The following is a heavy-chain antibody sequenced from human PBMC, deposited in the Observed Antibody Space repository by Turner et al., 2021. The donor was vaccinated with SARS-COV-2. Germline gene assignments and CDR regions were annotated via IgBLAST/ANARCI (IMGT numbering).Heavy chain of an antibody. Sequence: QVQLVQLGGGVVQPGKSLRPPCAASGFTCNTYGMHWVRQAVDEGREWVTFISSGGTTTCHAASATGRFTISRDVSSNTLFLQMSSLTTEDTGVYYCARKIVASTYAFDFWGQGTLVIVSS. CDR2: ISSGGTTT. CDR3: ARKIVASTYAFDF. D-gene: IGHD3-16*02. V-gene: IGHV3-30*03. J-gene: IGHJ3*01. CDR1: GFTCNTYG.